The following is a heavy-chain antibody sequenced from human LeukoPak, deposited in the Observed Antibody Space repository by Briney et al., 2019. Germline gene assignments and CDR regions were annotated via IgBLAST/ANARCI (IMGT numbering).Heavy chain of an antibody. D-gene: IGHD5/OR15-5a*01. V-gene: IGHV4-34*01. CDR3: ARARGLRNWFDP. Sequence: SETLSLTCAVYGGSFSGYYWSWIRQPPGKGLEWIGEINHSGSTNYNPSLKSRVTISADTSKNQFSLKLSSVTAADTAVYYCARARGLRNWFDPWGQGTLVTVSS. J-gene: IGHJ5*02. CDR2: INHSGST. CDR1: GGSFSGYY.